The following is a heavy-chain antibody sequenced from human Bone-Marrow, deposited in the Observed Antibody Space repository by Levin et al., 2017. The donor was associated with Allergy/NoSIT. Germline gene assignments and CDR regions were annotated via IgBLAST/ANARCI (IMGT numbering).Heavy chain of an antibody. V-gene: IGHV3-9*01. D-gene: IGHD1-1*01. CDR3: AKDKSTWLPGGHFDY. CDR2: ISWDSGSI. CDR1: GFTFDDYA. Sequence: QAGGSLRLSCAASGFTFDDYAMHWVRQAPGRGLEWVSGISWDSGSIGYADSVKGRFTISRDNAKNSLYLQMNSLRAEDTALYYCAKDKSTWLPGGHFDYWGQGTLVTVSS. J-gene: IGHJ4*02.